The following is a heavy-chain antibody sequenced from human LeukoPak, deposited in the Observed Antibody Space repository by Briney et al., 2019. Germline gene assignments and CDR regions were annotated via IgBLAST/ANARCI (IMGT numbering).Heavy chain of an antibody. V-gene: IGHV3-48*04. J-gene: IGHJ1*01. Sequence: GGSLRLSCEVSGFTFSIYSMTWVRQVPGRGLEWIAYMTASSVTFYYADSVRGRFTISRDNARNSLFLQMNSLTVEDTAVYYCARSLSGYDPLSAFWGQGTLVTVSS. CDR2: MTASSVTF. CDR1: GFTFSIYS. D-gene: IGHD5-12*01. CDR3: ARSLSGYDPLSAF.